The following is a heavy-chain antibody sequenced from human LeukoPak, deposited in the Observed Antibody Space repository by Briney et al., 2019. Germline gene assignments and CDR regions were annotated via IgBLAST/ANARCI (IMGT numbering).Heavy chain of an antibody. V-gene: IGHV4-59*01. Sequence: SETLSLTCTVSGGSISSYYWSWIRQPPGKGLEWIGYIYYRGSTNYNPSLKSRVTISVDTSKNQFSLKLSSVTAADTAVYYCARDATLGYWGQGTLVTVSS. D-gene: IGHD3-16*01. CDR1: GGSISSYY. J-gene: IGHJ4*02. CDR2: IYYRGST. CDR3: ARDATLGY.